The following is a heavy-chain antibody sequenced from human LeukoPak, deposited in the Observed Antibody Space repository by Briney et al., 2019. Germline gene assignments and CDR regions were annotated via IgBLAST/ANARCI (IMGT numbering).Heavy chain of an antibody. CDR1: GGSISSSSYY. CDR3: ARHGITIFGVVIHNWFDP. CDR2: IYYSGST. J-gene: IGHJ5*02. Sequence: SETLSLTCTVSGGSISSSSYYWGWIRQPPGKGLEWIGSIYYSGSTYYNPSLKSRVTISVDTSKNQFSLKLSSVTAADTAVYYCARHGITIFGVVIHNWFDPCGQGTLVTVSS. V-gene: IGHV4-39*01. D-gene: IGHD3-3*01.